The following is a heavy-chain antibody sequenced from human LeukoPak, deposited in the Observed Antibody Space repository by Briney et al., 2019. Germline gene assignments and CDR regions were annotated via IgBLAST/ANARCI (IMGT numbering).Heavy chain of an antibody. D-gene: IGHD5-12*01. Sequence: GGFLRLSCAASGFTFSNYHMNWVRQAPGKGLEWDSSISSSSSYIYYADSVKGRFTISRDNAKNSLYLQMNSLRAEDTAVYYCARDSNTRGYSGYDRFDYWGQGTLVTVSS. CDR1: GFTFSNYH. CDR3: ARDSNTRGYSGYDRFDY. V-gene: IGHV3-21*01. J-gene: IGHJ4*02. CDR2: ISSSSSYI.